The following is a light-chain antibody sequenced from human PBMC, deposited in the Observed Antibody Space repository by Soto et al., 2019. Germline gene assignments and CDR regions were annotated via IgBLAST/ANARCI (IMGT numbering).Light chain of an antibody. J-gene: IGKJ2*01. Sequence: DIQMTQSPSSLSASGGDRVNITCQASQDITNYLTWFQQKLGKAPKVLISEASFLQTGVPSRFSGSQSGTDFTCSISSLQHEVMATYCSQQYEEPPYTFGQRTQGPIK. CDR2: EAS. CDR3: QQYEEPPYT. CDR1: QDITNY. V-gene: IGKV1-33*01.